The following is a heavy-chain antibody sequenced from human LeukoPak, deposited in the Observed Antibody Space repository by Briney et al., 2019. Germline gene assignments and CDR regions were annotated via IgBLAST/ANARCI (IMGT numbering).Heavy chain of an antibody. Sequence: PSETLSLTCAVSGYSISSGYYWGWIRPPPGKGLEWIASMYHTGTTYYNPSLKRRVTISVDTSKNQFSLGLSSVTAADTAVYYCARLKWGDWFDPWGQGTLVTVSS. CDR2: MYHTGTT. CDR3: ARLKWGDWFDP. V-gene: IGHV4-38-2*01. D-gene: IGHD1-26*01. CDR1: GYSISSGYY. J-gene: IGHJ5*02.